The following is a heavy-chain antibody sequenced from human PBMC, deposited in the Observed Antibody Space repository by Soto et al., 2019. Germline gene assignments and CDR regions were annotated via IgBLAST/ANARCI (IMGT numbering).Heavy chain of an antibody. D-gene: IGHD2-2*01. CDR1: GFTLSSYE. CDR2: ISSGRSSI. Sequence: EVQLVESGGGLVQPGGSLRLSCAASGFTLSSYEMNWVRQAPGKGLEWVSYISSGRSSIKYTDSVKGRFTISRDNAKNSLYLHVNSLRAEDTAVYYCAREYCSSTTCDAFDIWGQGTVLTVSS. J-gene: IGHJ3*02. V-gene: IGHV3-48*03. CDR3: AREYCSSTTCDAFDI.